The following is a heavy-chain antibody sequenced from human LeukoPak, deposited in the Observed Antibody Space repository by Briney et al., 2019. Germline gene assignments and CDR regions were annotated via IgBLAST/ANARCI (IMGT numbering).Heavy chain of an antibody. CDR2: ISSSSSYT. Sequence: GGSLRLSCAASGFTFSDYYMSWIRQAPGKGLEWVSYISSSSSYTNYADSVKGRFTISRDNAKNSLYLQMNSLRAEDTAVYYCAREAIVGATTDYWGQGTLVTVSS. D-gene: IGHD1-26*01. CDR3: AREAIVGATTDY. J-gene: IGHJ4*02. CDR1: GFTFSDYY. V-gene: IGHV3-11*05.